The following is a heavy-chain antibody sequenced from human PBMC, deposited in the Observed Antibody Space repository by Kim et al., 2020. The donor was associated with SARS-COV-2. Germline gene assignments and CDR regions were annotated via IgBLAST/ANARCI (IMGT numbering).Heavy chain of an antibody. Sequence: QKFQGRVTITADESTSTAYMELSSLRSEDTAVYYCARDLYYGSGSYYFDYWGQGTLVTVSS. D-gene: IGHD3-10*01. J-gene: IGHJ4*02. V-gene: IGHV1-69*01. CDR3: ARDLYYGSGSYYFDY.